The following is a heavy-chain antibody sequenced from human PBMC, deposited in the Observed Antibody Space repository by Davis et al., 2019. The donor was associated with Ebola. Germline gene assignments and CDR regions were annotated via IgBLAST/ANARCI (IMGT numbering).Heavy chain of an antibody. Sequence: GESLKISCAASGFSFSNYRMHWVRQAPGKGLVWVSRISGDESTTDYADSVKGRFTISRDNVKNMLYLQMNSLRAEDTAVYYCARGSRNMDVWGQGTTVTVSS. V-gene: IGHV3-74*01. CDR3: ARGSRNMDV. J-gene: IGHJ6*02. CDR2: ISGDESTT. CDR1: GFSFSNYR.